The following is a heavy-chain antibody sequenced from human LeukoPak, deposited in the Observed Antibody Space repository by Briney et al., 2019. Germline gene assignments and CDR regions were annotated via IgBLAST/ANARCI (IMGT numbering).Heavy chain of an antibody. CDR3: ARNRCPCVGIANNWFDP. V-gene: IGHV3-23*01. CDR1: GLTFKLYA. J-gene: IGHJ5*02. D-gene: IGHD1-26*01. Sequence: PGGSLRLSCAASGLTFKLYAMNWLRQAPGKGPEWVSAIGGTGDNTYYADSVRGRFTISRDNSKTTLYLQMKSLRAEDTAMYYWARNRCPCVGIANNWFDPLDQGTLVTVSS. CDR2: IGGTGDNT.